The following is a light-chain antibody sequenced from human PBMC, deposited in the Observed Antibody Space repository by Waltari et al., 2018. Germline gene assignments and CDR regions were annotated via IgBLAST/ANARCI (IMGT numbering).Light chain of an antibody. J-gene: IGKJ3*01. V-gene: IGKV3-11*01. CDR1: QSVSSY. CDR3: QQRSNWAGFT. CDR2: DAS. Sequence: EIVLTQSPATLSLSPGERATLSCRASQSVSSYLAWYQQKPGQAPRLLIYDASNRATGIPARFSGSGSGTDFTLTINSLEPEDFAVYYCQQRSNWAGFTFGPGTKVDIK.